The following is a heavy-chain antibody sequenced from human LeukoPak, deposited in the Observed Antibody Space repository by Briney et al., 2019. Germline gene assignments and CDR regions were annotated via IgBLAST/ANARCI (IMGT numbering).Heavy chain of an antibody. D-gene: IGHD6-19*01. J-gene: IGHJ4*02. V-gene: IGHV3-7*01. Sequence: GGPLRLSCAASGFTFSSYSMNWVRQAPGKGLEWLASIKNDGSDIYYEDSVKGRFTISRDNAKNSLYLQLNSLRAEDTAVYFCARDHLAGWALEYWGQGTLVTVSS. CDR2: IKNDGSDI. CDR3: ARDHLAGWALEY. CDR1: GFTFSSYS.